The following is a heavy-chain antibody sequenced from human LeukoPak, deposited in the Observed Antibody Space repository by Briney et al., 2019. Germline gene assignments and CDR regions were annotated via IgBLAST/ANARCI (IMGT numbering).Heavy chain of an antibody. CDR1: GYTFTSYY. D-gene: IGHD3-22*01. CDR3: ARGVHVRVYDSNPHYGHY. J-gene: IGHJ4*02. CDR2: INPRTGST. V-gene: IGHV1-46*01. Sequence: ASVKVSCKASGYTFTSYYIFWVRQAPGQGLEWMGIINPRTGSTSYSQRFQGRVTVTRDMSTSTVYMELSSLRSEDTALYYCARGVHVRVYDSNPHYGHYWGQGTLVTVSS.